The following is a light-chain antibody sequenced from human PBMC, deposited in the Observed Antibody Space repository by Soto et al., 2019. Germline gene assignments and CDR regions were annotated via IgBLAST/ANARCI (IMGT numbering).Light chain of an antibody. J-gene: IGLJ1*01. V-gene: IGLV2-8*01. CDR2: EVS. CDR1: SSDVGDYGY. CDR3: SSYAGSLDV. Sequence: QSALTQPPSASGSPGQSVTISCTGTSSDVGDYGYVSWYQQHPGKAPKLMIYEVSKRPSGVPDRFSGSKSGNTASLTVSGLQAEDEADYYCSSYAGSLDVFGTGTKLTVL.